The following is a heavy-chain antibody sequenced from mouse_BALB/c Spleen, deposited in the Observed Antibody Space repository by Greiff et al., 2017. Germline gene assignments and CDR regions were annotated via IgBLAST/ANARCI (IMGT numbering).Heavy chain of an antibody. D-gene: IGHD4-1*01. CDR1: GYTFTSYV. CDR2: INPYNDGT. V-gene: IGHV1-14*01. CDR3: ARSNSYYYAMDY. Sequence: EVKLMESGPELVKPGASVKMSCKASGYTFTSYVMHWVKQKPGQGLEWIGYINPYNDGTKYNEKFKGKATLTSDKSSSTAYMELSSLTSEDSAVYDCARSNSYYYAMDYWGQGTTVTVSS. J-gene: IGHJ4*01.